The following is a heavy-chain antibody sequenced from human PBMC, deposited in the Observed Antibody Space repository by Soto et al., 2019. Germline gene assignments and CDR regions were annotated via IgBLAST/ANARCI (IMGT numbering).Heavy chain of an antibody. J-gene: IGHJ5*02. V-gene: IGHV4-59*01. CDR2: IYYSGST. CDR1: GGSISSYY. CDR3: VVHDYIWGSFDP. Sequence: SETLSLTCTVSGGSISSYYWSWIRQPPGKGLEWIGYIYYSGSTNYNPSLKSRVTISVDTSKNQFSLKLSSVTAADTAVYYCVVHDYIWGSFDPWGQGTLVTVSS. D-gene: IGHD3-16*01.